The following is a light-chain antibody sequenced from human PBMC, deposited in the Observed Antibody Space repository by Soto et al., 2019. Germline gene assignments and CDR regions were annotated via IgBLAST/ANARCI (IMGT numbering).Light chain of an antibody. CDR1: SSDVGAYDY. J-gene: IGLJ1*01. V-gene: IGLV2-14*01. Sequence: QSVLTQPASVSGSPGQSITISCTGASSDVGAYDYVSWYQQHPGKAPKLMIFDVSNRPSGVSNRFSGSKSGNTASLTISGLQAEDEADYYCSSYTSTRPGVFGTGTKVTVL. CDR3: SSYTSTRPGV. CDR2: DVS.